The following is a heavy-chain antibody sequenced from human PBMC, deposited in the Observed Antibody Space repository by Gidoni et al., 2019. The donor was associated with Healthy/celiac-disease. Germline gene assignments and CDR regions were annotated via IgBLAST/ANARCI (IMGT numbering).Heavy chain of an antibody. D-gene: IGHD2-15*01. CDR1: GFTFSSYA. CDR2: ISDDGSNK. V-gene: IGHV3-30-3*01. J-gene: IGHJ4*02. CDR3: ARDLLGGGSCSDY. Sequence: QVQLVESGGGVVQPGRSLRLSCAASGFTFSSYAMHWVRQAPGKGLEWVAVISDDGSNKYYADSVKGRFTISRDNSKNTLYLQMNSLRAEDTAVYYCARDLLGGGSCSDYWGQGTLVTVSS.